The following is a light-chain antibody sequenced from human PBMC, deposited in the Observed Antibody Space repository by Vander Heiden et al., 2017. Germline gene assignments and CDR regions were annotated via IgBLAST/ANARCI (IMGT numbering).Light chain of an antibody. CDR3: NSRDSSGNHWV. V-gene: IGLV3-19*01. J-gene: IGLJ3*02. Sequence: SSELTQDPAVSVALGQTVRITCQGDSLRSYYASWYQQKPGQAPVLVTYGKNNRPSGIPDRFSGSSSGNTASLTITGAQAEDEADYYCNSRDSSGNHWVFGGGTKRTV. CDR1: SLRSYY. CDR2: GKN.